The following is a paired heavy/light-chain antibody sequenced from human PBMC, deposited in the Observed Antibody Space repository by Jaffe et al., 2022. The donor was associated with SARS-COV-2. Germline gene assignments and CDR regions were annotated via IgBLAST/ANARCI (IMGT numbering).Light chain of an antibody. Sequence: QTVVTQEPSFSVSPGGTVTLTCGLTSGSVSDIYYPSWYQQTPGQAPRTLMSSTNIRSSGIPERFSGSILGNKAALTITGAQADDESDYYCVLYMRSGIWVFGGGTKLTVL. CDR1: SGSVSDIYY. V-gene: IGLV8-61*01. CDR2: STN. CDR3: VLYMRSGIWV. J-gene: IGLJ3*02.
Heavy chain of an antibody. V-gene: IGHV3-23*01. J-gene: IGHJ4*02. CDR3: AKVVGWSHFDF. CDR1: GFIFSNFV. D-gene: IGHD6-19*01. Sequence: EVQLLESGGGLVQPGGSLRLSCDASGFIFSNFVMSWVRQAPGKGLEWVSALSLSGTSPYFADSVKGRFAISRDNSKNTLYLQMNSLRVDDTAVYYCAKVVGWSHFDFWGQGTLVTVSS. CDR2: LSLSGTSP.